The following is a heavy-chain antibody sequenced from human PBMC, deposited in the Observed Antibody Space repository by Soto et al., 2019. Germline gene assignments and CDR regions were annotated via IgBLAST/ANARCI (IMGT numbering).Heavy chain of an antibody. CDR3: ARDPLEVVVPAASSAIDY. J-gene: IGHJ4*02. CDR2: IIPIFGTA. Sequence: ASVKVSCKASGGTFSSYAISWVRQAPGQGLEWMGGIIPIFGTANYAQKFQGRVTITADESTSTAYMELSSLRSEDTAVYYCARDPLEVVVPAASSAIDYWGPGTLVTVSS. V-gene: IGHV1-69*13. D-gene: IGHD2-2*01. CDR1: GGTFSSYA.